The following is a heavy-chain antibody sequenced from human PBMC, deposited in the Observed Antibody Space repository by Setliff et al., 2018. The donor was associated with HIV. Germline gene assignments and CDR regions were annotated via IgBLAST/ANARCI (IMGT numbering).Heavy chain of an antibody. CDR3: ARCRREGVHSGAYWESTFYYFYMDV. Sequence: GGSLRLSCAASGFSFSDNWLNWVRQAPGKGLEWVATIKQDGSEKHYVDSVKGRFTISRDNARNSMYLQMNSLRAEDTAVYYCARCRREGVHSGAYWESTFYYFYMDVWGKGTTVTVS. CDR1: GFSFSDNW. V-gene: IGHV3-7*03. D-gene: IGHD3-22*01. J-gene: IGHJ6*03. CDR2: IKQDGSEK.